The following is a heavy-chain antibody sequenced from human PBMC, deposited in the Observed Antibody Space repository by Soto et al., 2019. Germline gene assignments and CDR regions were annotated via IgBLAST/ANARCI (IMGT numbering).Heavy chain of an antibody. D-gene: IGHD1-7*01. CDR1: GGSISSGDYY. J-gene: IGHJ4*02. Sequence: SDTPSLTCTVSGGSISSGDYYWSWIRQPPGKGLEWIGYIYYSGSTYYNPSLKSRVTISVDPSKNQFSLKLSSVTAADTAVYYCARARLTGTISGIDFGYWGQGTLVTVSS. CDR2: IYYSGST. V-gene: IGHV4-30-4*02. CDR3: ARARLTGTISGIDFGY.